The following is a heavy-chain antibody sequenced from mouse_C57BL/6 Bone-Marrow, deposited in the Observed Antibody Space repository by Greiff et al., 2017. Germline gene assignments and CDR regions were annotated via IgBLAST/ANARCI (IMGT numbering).Heavy chain of an antibody. V-gene: IGHV1-81*01. CDR3: ASHYYGSTLDY. CDR1: GYTFTSYG. Sequence: QVHVKQSGAELARPGASVKLSCKASGYTFTSYGISWVKQRTGQGLEWIGEIYPRSGNTYYNEKFKGKATLTADKSSSTAYMELRSLTSEDSAVYFCASHYYGSTLDYWGQGTSVTVSS. D-gene: IGHD1-1*01. CDR2: IYPRSGNT. J-gene: IGHJ4*01.